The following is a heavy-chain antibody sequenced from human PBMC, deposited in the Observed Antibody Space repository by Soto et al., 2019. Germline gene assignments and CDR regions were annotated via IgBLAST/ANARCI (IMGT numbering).Heavy chain of an antibody. V-gene: IGHV4-31*03. D-gene: IGHD5-18*01. Sequence: TLSLPCTVSGGSLSSGCYYWSWIRQHPGKGLEWIGYIYYSGSTYYNPSLKSRVTISVDTSKNQCSMKLSSVTSADTAVYYCARDWRGYSYGYYYYYGMDVWGQGTTGTVSS. J-gene: IGHJ6*02. CDR1: GGSLSSGCYY. CDR3: ARDWRGYSYGYYYYYGMDV. CDR2: IYYSGST.